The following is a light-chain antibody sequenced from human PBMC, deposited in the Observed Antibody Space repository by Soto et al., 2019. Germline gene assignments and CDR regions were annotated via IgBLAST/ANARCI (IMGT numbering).Light chain of an antibody. CDR3: SSYTCSSTLYV. Sequence: QSVLTQPASVSGSPGQSITISCTGTSSDVGGYNYVSWYQQHPGNAPKLMIYDGSHRPSGVSNRFSGSKSGNTASLTISGLQAEDEADYYCSSYTCSSTLYVFGTGTKLTVL. J-gene: IGLJ1*01. CDR2: DGS. CDR1: SSDVGGYNY. V-gene: IGLV2-14*01.